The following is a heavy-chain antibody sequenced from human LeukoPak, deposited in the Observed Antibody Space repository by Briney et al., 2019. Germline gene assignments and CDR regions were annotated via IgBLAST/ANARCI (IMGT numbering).Heavy chain of an antibody. D-gene: IGHD3-22*01. CDR3: AREPDSSGYLDY. CDR1: GYTFTGYY. CDR2: INPNSGGT. V-gene: IGHV1-2*02. Sequence: ASVKVSCKAYGYTFTGYYMHWVRQAPGQGLEWMGWINPNSGGTNYAQKFQGRVTMTRDTSISTAYMELSRLRSDDTAVYYCAREPDSSGYLDYWGQGTLVTVSS. J-gene: IGHJ4*02.